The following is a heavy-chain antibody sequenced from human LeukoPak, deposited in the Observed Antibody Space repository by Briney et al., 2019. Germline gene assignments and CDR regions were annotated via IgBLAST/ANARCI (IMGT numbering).Heavy chain of an antibody. CDR2: ISGSGGST. J-gene: IGHJ6*04. Sequence: GGSLRLSCAASRFTFSSYGMRWVRQAPGKGLEWVSAISGSGGSTYYADSVKGRFTISRDNSKNTLYLQMNSLRAEDTAVYYCAELGVTMIGGVWGKGTTVTISS. CDR1: RFTFSSYG. V-gene: IGHV3-23*01. CDR3: AELGVTMIGGV. D-gene: IGHD3-10*02.